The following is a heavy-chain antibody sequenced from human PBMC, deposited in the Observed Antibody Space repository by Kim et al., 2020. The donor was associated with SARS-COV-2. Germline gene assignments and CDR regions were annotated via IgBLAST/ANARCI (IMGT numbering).Heavy chain of an antibody. J-gene: IGHJ1*01. CDR3: ARDRYYDSRSSPQH. Sequence: DPEKRRFTISRDNAKNSLYLQMNSLRAEDTAVYYCARDRYYDSRSSPQHWGQGTLVTVSS. V-gene: IGHV3-21*01. D-gene: IGHD3-22*01.